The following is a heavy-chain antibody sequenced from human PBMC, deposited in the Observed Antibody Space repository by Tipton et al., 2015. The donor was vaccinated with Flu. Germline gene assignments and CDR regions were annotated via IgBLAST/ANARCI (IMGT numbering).Heavy chain of an antibody. CDR1: GFTLSKFW. Sequence: GSLRLSCAGSGFTLSKFWIHWVRQAPGKGLVWISRIIQDGTTAYADSVKGRFTISRDNARNTLYLQMNSLRAEDTAAYYCARDSHYAMDVWGQGTPVTVSS. CDR3: ARDSHYAMDV. CDR2: IIQDGTT. J-gene: IGHJ6*02. V-gene: IGHV3-74*01.